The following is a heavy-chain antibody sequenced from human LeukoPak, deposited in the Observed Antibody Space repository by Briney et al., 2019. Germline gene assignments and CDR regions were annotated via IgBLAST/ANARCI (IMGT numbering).Heavy chain of an antibody. Sequence: ASVKVSCKASGYTFTNYGISWVRQAPGQGLERMGWISAYNGNTNYAQKFQGRVTMTTDTSTSTAYMELRSLRSDDTAVYYCARIMGIVGAPKGYNWFDPWGQGTLVTVSS. CDR3: ARIMGIVGAPKGYNWFDP. D-gene: IGHD1-26*01. CDR1: GYTFTNYG. V-gene: IGHV1-18*01. CDR2: ISAYNGNT. J-gene: IGHJ5*02.